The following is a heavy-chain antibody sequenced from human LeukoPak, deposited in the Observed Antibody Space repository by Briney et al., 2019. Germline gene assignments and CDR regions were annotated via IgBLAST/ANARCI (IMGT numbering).Heavy chain of an antibody. CDR2: INHSGTT. CDR1: AGSFSGYY. Sequence: KPSETLSLTCAVYAGSFSGYYWSWIRQPPGEGLEWIGEINHSGTTNYNPSLKSRVTISIDTSKNQFSLKLSSVTAADTAVYSCARRRGQGSGSYFHYYYYGMDVWGQGTTVTVSS. CDR3: ARRRGQGSGSYFHYYYYGMDV. J-gene: IGHJ6*02. D-gene: IGHD3-10*01. V-gene: IGHV4-34*01.